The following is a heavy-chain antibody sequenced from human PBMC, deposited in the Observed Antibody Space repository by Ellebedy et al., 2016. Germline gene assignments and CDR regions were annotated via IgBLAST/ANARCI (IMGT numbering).Heavy chain of an antibody. CDR2: ISGIGV. CDR1: GFDFSYHI. J-gene: IGHJ4*03. D-gene: IGHD1-26*01. Sequence: GESLKISXVASGFDFSYHIFNWVRQAPGKGLEWVSHISGIGVFYTDSVKGRFTISRDNAKNSLYLQMTNLRVDDTAVYYCAAARLLRGATGFFDAWGPGTLVTVSS. CDR3: AAARLLRGATGFFDA. V-gene: IGHV3-48*04.